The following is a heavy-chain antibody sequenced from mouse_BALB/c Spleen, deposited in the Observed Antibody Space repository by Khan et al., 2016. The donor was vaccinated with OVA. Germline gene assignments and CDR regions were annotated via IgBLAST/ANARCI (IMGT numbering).Heavy chain of an antibody. CDR3: ERHGYWGFAY. CDR2: IFPNNGGT. Sequence: VRLQQSGPELVKPGASVKIPCKASGYPFTDYNLAWVKQSPGRGLVWIGDIFPNNGGTVYNEKFKGRATLTVDKSSSTAFMALRSLTSEDTAVYYCERHGYWGFAYWGQGTLVTVSA. J-gene: IGHJ3*01. D-gene: IGHD2-2*01. CDR1: GYPFTDYN. V-gene: IGHV1-18*01.